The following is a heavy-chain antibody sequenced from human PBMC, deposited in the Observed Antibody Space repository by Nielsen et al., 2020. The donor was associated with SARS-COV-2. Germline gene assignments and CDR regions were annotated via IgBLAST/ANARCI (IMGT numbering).Heavy chain of an antibody. Sequence: GESLKISCAASGFTFSTYGMSWVRQAPGKGLEWVSLINGNGAPTYYADSVKGRFTISRDNSKNTLYLQMNSLRADDAAVYYCARGHYSKTSGYQPTPTYGFDVWGQGTKVTVSS. CDR3: ARGHYSKTSGYQPTPTYGFDV. CDR1: GFTFSTYG. V-gene: IGHV3-23*01. CDR2: INGNGAPT. J-gene: IGHJ3*01. D-gene: IGHD3-22*01.